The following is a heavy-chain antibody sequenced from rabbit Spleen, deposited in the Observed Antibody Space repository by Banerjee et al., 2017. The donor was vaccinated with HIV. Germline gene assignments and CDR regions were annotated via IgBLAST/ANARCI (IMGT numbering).Heavy chain of an antibody. J-gene: IGHJ6*01. CDR2: IDPIFGRT. D-gene: IGHD6-1*01. CDR3: ARSVTTMGGDGYAYYGMDL. Sequence: QSLEESGGDLVKPGASLKLSCKASGFTISSNYWMNWVRQAPGKGLEWIGYIDPIFGRTYYASWVNGRFTISKSSSTTVTLQMTSLTVADTATYFCARSVTTMGGDGYAYYGMDLWGPGTLVTVS. V-gene: IGHV1S40*01. CDR1: GFTISSNYW.